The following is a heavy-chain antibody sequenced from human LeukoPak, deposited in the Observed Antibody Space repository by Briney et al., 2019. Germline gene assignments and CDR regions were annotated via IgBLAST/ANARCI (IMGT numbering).Heavy chain of an antibody. CDR3: ARVGSSSSLEDY. Sequence: ASVKVSCKASGYTFTGYYMHWVRQAPGRGLEWMGWINPNSGGTNYAQKFQGRVTMTRDTSISTAYMELSRLRSDDTAVYYCARVGSSSSLEDYWGQGTLVTVSS. D-gene: IGHD6-6*01. CDR1: GYTFTGYY. J-gene: IGHJ4*02. CDR2: INPNSGGT. V-gene: IGHV1-2*02.